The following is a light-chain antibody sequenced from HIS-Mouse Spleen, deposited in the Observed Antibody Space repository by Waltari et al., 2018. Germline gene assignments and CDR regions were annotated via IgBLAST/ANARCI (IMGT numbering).Light chain of an antibody. Sequence: SYELTQPPSVSVSPGQTARITCSGDALPKQYAYWYQQNSGQAPVLVIYEDSKRPSGIPGRFSGSSSGTMATLTISGAQVEDEADYCGYSTDSSGNHRVFGVGTKLTVL. CDR2: EDS. CDR3: YSTDSSGNHRV. J-gene: IGLJ2*01. V-gene: IGLV3-10*01. CDR1: ALPKQY.